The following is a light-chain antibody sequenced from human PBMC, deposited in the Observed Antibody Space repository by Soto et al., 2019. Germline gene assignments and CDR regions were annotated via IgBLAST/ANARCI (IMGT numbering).Light chain of an antibody. J-gene: IGKJ1*01. CDR3: QQYNSYSPWT. V-gene: IGKV1-5*01. CDR1: QRKRRL. Sequence: DMQMNQSPATLYASVGDRVTLTCRASQRKRRLLAWYQQIPGNAPKLLIYDASSLESGVPSRFSGSGSGTEFTLTITSLQPDDFATYYCQQYNSYSPWTFGQGTKV. CDR2: DAS.